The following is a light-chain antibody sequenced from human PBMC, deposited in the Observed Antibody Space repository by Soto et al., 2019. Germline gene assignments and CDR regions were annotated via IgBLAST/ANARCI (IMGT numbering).Light chain of an antibody. CDR3: QQDGSSPYT. V-gene: IGKV1-5*03. CDR1: QSISSW. J-gene: IGKJ2*01. CDR2: KAS. Sequence: DIQMTQSPSTLSASVGDRVTITCRASQSISSWLAWYQQKPGTAPNLLIYKASTLQSGVPSRFSGSGSGTDFTLTSSRLEPEDFAVYYCQQDGSSPYTFGQGTKLEIK.